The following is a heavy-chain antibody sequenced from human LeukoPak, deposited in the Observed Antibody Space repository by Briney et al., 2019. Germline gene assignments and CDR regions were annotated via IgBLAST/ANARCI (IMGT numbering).Heavy chain of an antibody. CDR2: IIPILGIA. CDR1: GYTFTSYG. V-gene: IGHV1-69*04. J-gene: IGHJ4*02. D-gene: IGHD3-22*01. CDR3: ARPSRPYYYDNL. Sequence: GASVKVSCKASGYTFTSYGISWVRQAPGQGLEWMGRIIPILGIANYAQKFQGRVTITADKSTSTAYMELSSLRSEDTAVYYCARPSRPYYYDNLWGQGTLVTVSS.